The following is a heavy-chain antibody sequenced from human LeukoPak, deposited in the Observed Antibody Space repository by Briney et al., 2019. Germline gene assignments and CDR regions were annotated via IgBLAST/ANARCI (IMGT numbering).Heavy chain of an antibody. D-gene: IGHD6-13*01. CDR1: GFTFSTYA. CDR3: AKDRSAAAPYCFDY. CDR2: ISGSDNSA. V-gene: IGHV3-23*01. J-gene: IGHJ4*02. Sequence: GGSLRLSCAASGFTFSTYAMSWARQAPGKGLEWVSSISGSDNSAYFADSVKGRFTISRDNSKNTLSLQMNSLRAEDTAVYYCAKDRSAAAPYCFDYWGQGTLVTVSS.